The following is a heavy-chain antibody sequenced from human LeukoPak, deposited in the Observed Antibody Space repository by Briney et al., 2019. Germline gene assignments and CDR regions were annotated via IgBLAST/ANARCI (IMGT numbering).Heavy chain of an antibody. Sequence: ASVKVSCKASGYTFTSYDINWVRQATGQGLEWMGWMNPNSGNTGYAQKFQGRVTMTRNTSISTAYMELSSLRSEDTAVYYCARGVVVPAAIFWSYYYYMDVWGKGTTVNVSS. CDR2: MNPNSGNT. CDR3: ARGVVVPAAIFWSYYYYMDV. D-gene: IGHD2-2*01. CDR1: GYTFTSYD. J-gene: IGHJ6*03. V-gene: IGHV1-8*01.